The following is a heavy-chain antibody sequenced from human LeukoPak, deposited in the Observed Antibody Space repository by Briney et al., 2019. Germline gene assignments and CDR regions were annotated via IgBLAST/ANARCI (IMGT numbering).Heavy chain of an antibody. D-gene: IGHD6-13*01. CDR2: IYHSGST. Sequence: KASETLSLTCAVSGGSISSSNWWSWVRQPPGKGLEWIGEIYHSGSTNYNPSLKSRVTISVDKSKNQFSLKLSSVTAADTAVYYCARDRDSSSWYAPRYYFDYWGQGTLVTVSS. J-gene: IGHJ4*02. CDR3: ARDRDSSSWYAPRYYFDY. CDR1: GGSISSSNW. V-gene: IGHV4-4*02.